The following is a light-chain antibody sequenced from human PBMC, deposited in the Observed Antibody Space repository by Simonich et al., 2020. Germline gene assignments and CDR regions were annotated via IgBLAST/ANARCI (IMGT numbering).Light chain of an antibody. V-gene: IGKV3-15*01. CDR2: GAS. CDR1: QSVSSN. J-gene: IGKJ2*01. Sequence: EIVMTQSPATLSVSPGERATLSCRASQSVSSNLAWYPQKPGPAPRLLIYGASTSATGIPARFSGSGSGTECTLTISSLQSEDFAVYYCQQYYSTPYTFGQGTKLEIK. CDR3: QQYYSTPYT.